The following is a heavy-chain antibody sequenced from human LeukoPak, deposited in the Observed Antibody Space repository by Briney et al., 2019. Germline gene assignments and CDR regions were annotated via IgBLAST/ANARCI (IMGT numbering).Heavy chain of an antibody. V-gene: IGHV4-39*01. J-gene: IGHJ5*02. CDR1: GASIINYY. Sequence: SETLSLTCTVSGASIINYYWGWIRQPPGKGLEWIGSIYYSGSTYYNPSLKSRVTISVDTSKNQFSLKLSSVTAADTAVYYCARTTRFEDIAWFDPWGQGTLVTVSS. D-gene: IGHD3-16*01. CDR2: IYYSGST. CDR3: ARTTRFEDIAWFDP.